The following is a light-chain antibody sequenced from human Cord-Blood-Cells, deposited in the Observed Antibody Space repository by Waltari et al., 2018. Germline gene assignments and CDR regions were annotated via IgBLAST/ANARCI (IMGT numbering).Light chain of an antibody. CDR3: MQALQTPST. J-gene: IGKJ1*01. Sequence: DIVMTQSPLSLPVTPGEPASISCRSSQSLLHSNGYNYLDWYLQKPGQSPQLLIYLGSNRASGVPDRFSGSGSGTDFTLKISRVEAEDVGVYYCMQALQTPSTFDQGTKVEIK. CDR1: QSLLHSNGYNY. CDR2: LGS. V-gene: IGKV2-28*01.